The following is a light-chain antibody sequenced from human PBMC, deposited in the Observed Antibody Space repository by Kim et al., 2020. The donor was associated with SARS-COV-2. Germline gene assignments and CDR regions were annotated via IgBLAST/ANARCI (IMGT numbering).Light chain of an antibody. Sequence: APGQRATISCTGSSSNIGAGYDVHWYQQLPGPAPKLLIYGNSNRPSGVPDRFSGSKSGTSASLAITGLQAEDEADYYCQSYDSSHVFGTGTKVTVL. CDR3: QSYDSSHV. CDR1: SSNIGAGYD. J-gene: IGLJ1*01. CDR2: GNS. V-gene: IGLV1-40*01.